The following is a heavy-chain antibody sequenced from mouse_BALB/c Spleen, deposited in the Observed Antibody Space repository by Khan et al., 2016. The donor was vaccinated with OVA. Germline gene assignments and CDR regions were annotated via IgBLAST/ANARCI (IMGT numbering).Heavy chain of an antibody. CDR3: AKIEYHDNFYARDY. CDR1: GFSLTSYG. J-gene: IGHJ4*01. Sequence: VQLQESGPGLVAPSQSLSITCTISGFSLTSYGVNWVRQPLRKGLEWLGVIWGDGSTNYHSALISRLSISKDNSNSQVLLKMNSLKTEETATYDCAKIEYHDNFYARDYWGQGTSVTVSS. V-gene: IGHV2-3*01. D-gene: IGHD2-1*01. CDR2: IWGDGST.